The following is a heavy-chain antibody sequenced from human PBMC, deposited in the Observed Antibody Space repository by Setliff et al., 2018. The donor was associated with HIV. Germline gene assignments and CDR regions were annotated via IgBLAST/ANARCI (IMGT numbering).Heavy chain of an antibody. CDR3: ASTENYYDTSAYYYQRY. J-gene: IGHJ4*02. D-gene: IGHD3-22*01. CDR1: GYTFTGYY. CDR2: INSNSGGT. V-gene: IGHV1-2*02. Sequence: ASVKVSCKASGYTFTGYYMHWVRQAPGQGLEWMGWINSNSGGTNYAQRFQGRVTMTRGRSISTAYMELSRLRYDDTAVYYCASTENYYDTSAYYYQRYWGQGTLVTVSS.